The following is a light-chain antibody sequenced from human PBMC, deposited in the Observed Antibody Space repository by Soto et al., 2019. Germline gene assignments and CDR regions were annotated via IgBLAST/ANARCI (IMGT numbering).Light chain of an antibody. CDR2: DAS. Sequence: DIQMTQSPSSLSASVGDRVTITCQASHDITSYLNWYQHKPRQAPKLLIDDASILDAGGPSRFRGSVSGTEFAFTICRVLRGDVAKYYCENCDYLCIVGLGTTV. V-gene: IGKV1-33*01. CDR1: HDITSY. CDR3: ENCDYLCI. J-gene: IGKJ3*01.